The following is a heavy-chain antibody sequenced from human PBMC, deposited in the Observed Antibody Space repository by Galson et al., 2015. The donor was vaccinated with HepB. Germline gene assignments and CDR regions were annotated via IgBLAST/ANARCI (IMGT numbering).Heavy chain of an antibody. J-gene: IGHJ6*02. D-gene: IGHD2-21*01. CDR2: ISSSSTTI. CDR3: ARGGCDTTSCIYGMDV. Sequence: SLRLSCAASGISFSDYGMNWVRQAPGKGLEWVSYISSSSTTIYYADSVKGRFTISRDYAKNSVYLLMNSLRDEDTAVYWCARGGCDTTSCIYGMDVWGQGTTVTVSS. CDR1: GISFSDYG. V-gene: IGHV3-48*02.